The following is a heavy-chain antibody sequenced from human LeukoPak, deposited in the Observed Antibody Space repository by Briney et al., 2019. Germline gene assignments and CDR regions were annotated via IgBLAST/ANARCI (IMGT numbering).Heavy chain of an antibody. Sequence: GGSLRLSCVASGFTFSSYAMSWVRQAPGKGLEWVSGISGSGGSTYHADSVRGRLTVSRDNSKNTLYLQMNSLRAEDTAVYYCAKDASGDLSSFDYWGQGTLVTASS. J-gene: IGHJ4*02. D-gene: IGHD2-21*02. CDR3: AKDASGDLSSFDY. CDR2: ISGSGGST. V-gene: IGHV3-23*01. CDR1: GFTFSSYA.